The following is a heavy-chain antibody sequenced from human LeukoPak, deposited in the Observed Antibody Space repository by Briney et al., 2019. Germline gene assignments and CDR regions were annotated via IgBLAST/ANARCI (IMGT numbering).Heavy chain of an antibody. J-gene: IGHJ4*02. D-gene: IGHD1-26*01. CDR1: GFTFSSYW. CDR2: IKQDGSEK. V-gene: IGHV3-7*04. CDR3: ARDCAMVGAPCHDC. Sequence: GGSLRLSCAASGFTFSSYWLSWVRQAPGKGLEWVANIKQDGSEKLYVDSVKGRFIISRDNAKNSLYPQMNSLRAEDTAVYYCARDCAMVGAPCHDCWGQGTLVTVSS.